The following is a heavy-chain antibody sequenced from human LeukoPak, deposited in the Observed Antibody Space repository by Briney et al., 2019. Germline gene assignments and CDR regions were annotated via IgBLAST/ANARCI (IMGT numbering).Heavy chain of an antibody. Sequence: ASVKVSCKASGYKFTSYGLAWVRQAPGHGPEYMGWITTHNGLADYSEKFRDRVTMTTDTSANTAYMELKSLRSDDTAIYCCVRLSGQWLVHSYFDHWGQGTQVIVSS. CDR3: VRLSGQWLVHSYFDH. V-gene: IGHV1-18*01. J-gene: IGHJ4*02. D-gene: IGHD6-19*01. CDR1: GYKFTSYG. CDR2: ITTHNGLA.